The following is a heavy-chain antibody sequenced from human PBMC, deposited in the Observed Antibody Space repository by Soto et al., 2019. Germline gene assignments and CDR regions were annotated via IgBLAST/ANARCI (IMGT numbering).Heavy chain of an antibody. CDR2: IYHSGST. Sequence: SETLSLTCAVSGGSISSSNWWSWVRQPPGKGLEWIGEIYHSGSTNYNPSLKSRVTISVDKSKNQFSLKLSSVTAADTAVYYCASVIKLAVADLYYFDYWGQGTLVTVSS. V-gene: IGHV4-4*02. CDR1: GGSISSSNW. D-gene: IGHD6-19*01. CDR3: ASVIKLAVADLYYFDY. J-gene: IGHJ4*02.